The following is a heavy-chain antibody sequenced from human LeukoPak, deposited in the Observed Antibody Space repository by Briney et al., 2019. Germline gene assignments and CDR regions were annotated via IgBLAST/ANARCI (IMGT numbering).Heavy chain of an antibody. V-gene: IGHV1-3*03. Sequence: GASVKVSCKASGYTFTSYAMHWVRQAPGQRLEWMGWINAGNGNTKYSQEFQGRVTITRDTSASTAYMELSSLRSEDTAVYYCARRWTVFWAAAGERNWFDPWGQGTLVTVSS. CDR1: GYTFTSYA. J-gene: IGHJ5*02. CDR2: INAGNGNT. D-gene: IGHD6-13*01. CDR3: ARRWTVFWAAAGERNWFDP.